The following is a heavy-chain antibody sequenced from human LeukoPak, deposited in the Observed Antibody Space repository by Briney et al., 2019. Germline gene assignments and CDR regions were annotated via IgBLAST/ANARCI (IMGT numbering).Heavy chain of an antibody. CDR2: INTDGTST. D-gene: IGHD1-26*01. J-gene: IGHJ4*02. CDR1: GFILTNAW. V-gene: IGHV3-74*01. CDR3: ARGSVGPDC. Sequence: GGSLRLSCAASGFILTNAWMTWVRQAPGKGLEWVSRINTDGTSTIYADSVRGRFTISRDNAKNTVYLQMNSLRAEDTAVYYCARGSVGPDCWGQGTLVTVSS.